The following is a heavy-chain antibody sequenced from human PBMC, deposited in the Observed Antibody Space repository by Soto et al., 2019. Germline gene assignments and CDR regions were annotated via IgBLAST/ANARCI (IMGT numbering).Heavy chain of an antibody. V-gene: IGHV3-21*01. CDR2: ISSSSSYI. J-gene: IGHJ4*02. D-gene: IGHD3-10*01. CDR3: ARATYGSGSYVDY. Sequence: GGSLRLSCAASGFTFSSYSMNWVRQAPGKGLEWVSSISSSSSYIYYADSVKGRFTISRDNAKNSLYLQMNSLRAEDTAVYYCARATYGSGSYVDYWGQGTLVTVSS. CDR1: GFTFSSYS.